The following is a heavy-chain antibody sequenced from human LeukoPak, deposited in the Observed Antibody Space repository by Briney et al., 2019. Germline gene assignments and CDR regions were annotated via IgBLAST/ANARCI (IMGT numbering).Heavy chain of an antibody. Sequence: TGGSLRLSCAASGFTFSSYSMNWVRQAPGKGLEWVSSISSSSSYIYYADSVKGRFTTSRDNAKNSLYLQMNSLRAEDTAVYYCARGPSAFEGVYWGQGTLVTVSS. D-gene: IGHD3-16*01. CDR2: ISSSSSYI. J-gene: IGHJ4*02. CDR1: GFTFSSYS. V-gene: IGHV3-21*01. CDR3: ARGPSAFEGVY.